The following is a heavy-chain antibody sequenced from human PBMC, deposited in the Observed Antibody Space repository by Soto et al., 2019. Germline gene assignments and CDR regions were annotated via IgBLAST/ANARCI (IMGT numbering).Heavy chain of an antibody. D-gene: IGHD2-8*01. Sequence: GGSLRLSCAASGFTFSNYGMHWVRQTPGKGLEWVAVISYDGSHQFYTDSVKGRFTISRDNSKNTLYLQMNSLKTEDTAMYHCAKDPKCCTIGSHFLDNWFDPWGQGTLVTVSS. CDR1: GFTFSNYG. J-gene: IGHJ5*02. CDR2: ISYDGSHQ. V-gene: IGHV3-30*18. CDR3: AKDPKCCTIGSHFLDNWFDP.